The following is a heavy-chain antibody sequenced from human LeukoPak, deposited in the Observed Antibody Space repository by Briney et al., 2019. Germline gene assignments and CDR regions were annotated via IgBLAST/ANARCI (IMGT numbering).Heavy chain of an antibody. V-gene: IGHV3-53*01. Sequence: GGSLRLSCTVSGFTVSSNSMSWVRQAPGKGLEWVSFIYSDNTHYSDSVKGQFTISRDNSKNTLYLQMNSLRAEDTAVYYCARRAGAYSHPYDYWGQGTLVTVSS. CDR3: ARRAGAYSHPYDY. CDR2: IYSDNT. D-gene: IGHD4/OR15-4a*01. J-gene: IGHJ4*02. CDR1: GFTVSSNS.